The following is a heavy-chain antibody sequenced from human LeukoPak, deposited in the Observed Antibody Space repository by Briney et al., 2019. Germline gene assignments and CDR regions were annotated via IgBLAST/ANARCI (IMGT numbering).Heavy chain of an antibody. J-gene: IGHJ4*02. CDR2: ISSGSTYR. D-gene: IGHD6-19*01. CDR3: ARGIALAGTTDY. CDR1: GFTFSSYE. Sequence: GGSLRLSCAASGFTFSSYEMNWVRQAPGKGLEWVSSISSGSTYRYYADSLKGRFTISRDNAKNSLYLQMNSLRAEDTAVYYCARGIALAGTTDYWGQGTLVTVSS. V-gene: IGHV3-21*01.